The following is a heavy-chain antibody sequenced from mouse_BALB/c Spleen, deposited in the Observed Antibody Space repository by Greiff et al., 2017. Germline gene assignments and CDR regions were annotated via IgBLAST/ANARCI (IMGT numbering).Heavy chain of an antibody. CDR1: GYSITSGYY. J-gene: IGHJ2*01. CDR3: ARAPGNYPYYFDY. CDR2: ISYDGSN. V-gene: IGHV3-6*02. Sequence: DVKLVESGPGLVKPSQSLSLTCSVTGYSITSGYYWNWIRQFPGNKLEWMGYISYDGSNNYNPSLKNRISITRDTSKNQFFLKLNSVTTEDTATYYCARAPGNYPYYFDYWGQGTTLTVSS. D-gene: IGHD2-1*01.